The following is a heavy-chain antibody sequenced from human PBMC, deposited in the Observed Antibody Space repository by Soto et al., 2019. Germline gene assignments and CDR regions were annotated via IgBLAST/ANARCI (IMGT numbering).Heavy chain of an antibody. D-gene: IGHD6-13*01. J-gene: IGHJ6*02. CDR2: IYHSGST. Sequence: QVQLHQSGPGLVKPSGTLSLTCAGSGDSIRNSNWWRWVRQPPGKGLEWIGEIYHSGSTNYNPSLKSRVTLSVDKSKHQFSLKLTSVTAAYTAVYYCASQEQQQVLFYYYGLDDWGPGTTVTVSS. V-gene: IGHV4-4*02. CDR3: ASQEQQQVLFYYYGLDD. CDR1: GDSIRNSNW.